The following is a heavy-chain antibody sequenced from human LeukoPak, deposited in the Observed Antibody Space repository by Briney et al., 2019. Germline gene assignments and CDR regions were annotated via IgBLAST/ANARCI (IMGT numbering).Heavy chain of an antibody. V-gene: IGHV1-2*02. Sequence: ASVKVSCKASGYSFTDYYMHWVRQAPGQGLEWIGWINPNSGGTNYAQKFQGRVTMTRDTSIGTAYMDLYRLRSDDTAVYYCASERSTTRRFDSWGQGTLVTVSS. CDR2: INPNSGGT. CDR3: ASERSTTRRFDS. D-gene: IGHD2/OR15-2a*01. J-gene: IGHJ5*01. CDR1: GYSFTDYY.